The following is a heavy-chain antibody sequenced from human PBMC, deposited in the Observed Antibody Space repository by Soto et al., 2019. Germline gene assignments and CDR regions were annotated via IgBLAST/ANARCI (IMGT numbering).Heavy chain of an antibody. V-gene: IGHV1-2*02. CDR1: GYTFTGYY. J-gene: IGHJ5*02. D-gene: IGHD2-2*01. Sequence: GASVKVSCKASGYTFTGYYMHWVRQAPGLGLEWMGWINPNSGGTNYAQKFQGRVTMTRDTSISTAYMELSRLRSDDTAVYYCARAPHRSDIVVVPATNWFDPWGQGTLVTVSS. CDR2: INPNSGGT. CDR3: ARAPHRSDIVVVPATNWFDP.